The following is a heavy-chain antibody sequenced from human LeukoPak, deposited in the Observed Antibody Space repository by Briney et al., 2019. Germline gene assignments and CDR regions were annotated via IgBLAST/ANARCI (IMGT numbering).Heavy chain of an antibody. J-gene: IGHJ4*02. CDR3: ARDFNVVATEFDY. Sequence: ASVKVSCKASGYTFTDYYMHWVRQAPGQGLERMGWINPNSGGSNYAHKFQGRVTMTRDTSISSAYVELSRLRSDDTAVYYCARDFNVVATEFDYWGQGTLVTVSS. CDR2: INPNSGGS. V-gene: IGHV1-2*07. D-gene: IGHD2-21*01. CDR1: GYTFTDYY.